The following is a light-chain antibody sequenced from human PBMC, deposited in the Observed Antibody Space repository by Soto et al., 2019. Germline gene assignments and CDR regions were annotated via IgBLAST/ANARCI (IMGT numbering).Light chain of an antibody. V-gene: IGKV2-28*01. J-gene: IGKJ4*01. CDR2: LGS. Sequence: DIVMTQSPLSLPVTPGEPASISCRSSQSLLHSNGYNYLDWYLQKPGQSPQLLIYLGSNRASGVPDRFSGSGSGTDFTLKISRVEAEDVGVYYCMQALQTLLTFGGGTKVDSK. CDR3: MQALQTLLT. CDR1: QSLLHSNGYNY.